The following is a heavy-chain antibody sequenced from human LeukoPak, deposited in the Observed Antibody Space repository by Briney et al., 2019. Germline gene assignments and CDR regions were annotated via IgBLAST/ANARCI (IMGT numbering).Heavy chain of an antibody. D-gene: IGHD3-22*01. V-gene: IGHV3-53*01. CDR3: ARDAPAGGTMIPF. CDR1: GFTVSSNY. CDR2: IYSGGST. J-gene: IGHJ4*02. Sequence: GGSLRLSCAASGFTVSSNYMSWVRQAPGKGLEWVSVIYSGGSTYYADSVKGRFTISRDNSKNTLYLQMNSLRAEDTAVYYCARDAPAGGTMIPFWGQGTLVTVSS.